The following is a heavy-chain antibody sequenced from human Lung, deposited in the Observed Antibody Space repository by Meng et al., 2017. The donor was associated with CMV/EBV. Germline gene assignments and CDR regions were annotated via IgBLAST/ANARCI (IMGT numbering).Heavy chain of an antibody. CDR1: GFTFSSYW. V-gene: IGHV3-7*01. CDR3: AGTAAAGISWSEYFQH. J-gene: IGHJ1*01. Sequence: GEXXTISCAASGFTFSSYWMSWVRQAPGKGLEWVANIKQDGSEKYYVDSVKGRFTISRDNAKNSLYLQMNSLRAEDTAVYYCAGTAAAGISWSEYFQHWGQGXLVPSPQ. CDR2: IKQDGSEK. D-gene: IGHD6-13*01.